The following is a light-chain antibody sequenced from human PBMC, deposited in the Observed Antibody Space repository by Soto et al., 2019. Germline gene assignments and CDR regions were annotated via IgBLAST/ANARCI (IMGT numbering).Light chain of an antibody. V-gene: IGLV2-14*01. CDR2: EVS. Sequence: QSALTQPASVSGSPGQPITISCTGTSSDVGGYNYVSWYQHHPGKAPKLMIYEVSNRPSGVSNRFSGSKSGNTASLTISGLQAEDEADYYCSSYTRSSTFYVFGTGTKVTVL. J-gene: IGLJ1*01. CDR1: SSDVGGYNY. CDR3: SSYTRSSTFYV.